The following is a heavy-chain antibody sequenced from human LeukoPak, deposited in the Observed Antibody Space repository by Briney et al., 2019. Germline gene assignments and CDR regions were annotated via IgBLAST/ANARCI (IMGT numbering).Heavy chain of an antibody. CDR1: GGTFSSRA. CDR2: IIPIFGTA. CDR3: AKGTYYYDNSGYYFGL. Sequence: GASVKVSCKASGGTFSSRAISWVRQAPGQGLEWMGGIIPIFGTANYAQKFQGRVTITADESTSTAYMELSSLRSEDTAVYYCAKGTYYYDNSGYYFGLWGRGTLVTVSS. D-gene: IGHD3-22*01. V-gene: IGHV1-69*13. J-gene: IGHJ2*01.